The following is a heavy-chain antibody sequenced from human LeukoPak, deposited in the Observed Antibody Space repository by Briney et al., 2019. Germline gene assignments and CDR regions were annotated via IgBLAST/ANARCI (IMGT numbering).Heavy chain of an antibody. CDR1: GCSFSSYA. CDR2: IIPLFCTA. D-gene: IGHD2-15*01. CDR3: ARDQELGYCSGGSCYKDNNWFDS. J-gene: IGHJ5*01. Sequence: GASVKVSYKASGCSFSSYAISWVRQAPGQGLEWMGGIIPLFCTANYAQKFQGRVPITADESTSTAYMELSSLRSEDTAVYYCARDQELGYCSGGSCYKDNNWFDSWGQGTLVTVSS. V-gene: IGHV1-69*01.